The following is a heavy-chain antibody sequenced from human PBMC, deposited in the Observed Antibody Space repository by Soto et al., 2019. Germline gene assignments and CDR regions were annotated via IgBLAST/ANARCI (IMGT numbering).Heavy chain of an antibody. D-gene: IGHD3-9*01. J-gene: IGHJ4*02. CDR2: IYYSGST. Sequence: SETLSLTCTVSGGSISSYYWSWIRQPPGKGLEWIGYIYYSGSTNYNPSLKSRVTISVDTSKNQFSLKLNSVTAADTAVYYCARLWADDDILTGPFDYWGQGTLVTVSS. CDR1: GGSISSYY. V-gene: IGHV4-59*01. CDR3: ARLWADDDILTGPFDY.